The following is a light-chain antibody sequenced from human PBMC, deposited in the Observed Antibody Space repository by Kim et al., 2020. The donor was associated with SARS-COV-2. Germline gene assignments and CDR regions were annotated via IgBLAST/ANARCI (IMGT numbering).Light chain of an antibody. CDR2: ENN. Sequence: QSVLTQPPSVSAAPGQKVTISCFGTSSNIGNNLVSWYQQLPGAAPKLLIYENNYRPSTIPDRFSGSKSGTSATLGITGLQTGDEADYYCGTWDNSLSAHVFGSGTKVSVL. V-gene: IGLV1-51*01. CDR3: GTWDNSLSAHV. J-gene: IGLJ1*01. CDR1: SSNIGNNL.